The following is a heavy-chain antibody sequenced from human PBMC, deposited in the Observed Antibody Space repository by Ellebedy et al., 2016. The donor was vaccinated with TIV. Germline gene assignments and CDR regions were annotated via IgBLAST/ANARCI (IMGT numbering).Heavy chain of an antibody. CDR2: IIPIFGKA. CDR1: GGTFSSYP. J-gene: IGHJ5*02. Sequence: SVKVSXKTSGGTFSSYPISWVRQAPGQGLEWMGGIIPIFGKAKYAQKLQGRVTMTTDTSTSTAYMELRSLRSDDTAVYYCARVRGWYFWFDPWGQGTLVTVSS. D-gene: IGHD6-19*01. CDR3: ARVRGWYFWFDP. V-gene: IGHV1-69*05.